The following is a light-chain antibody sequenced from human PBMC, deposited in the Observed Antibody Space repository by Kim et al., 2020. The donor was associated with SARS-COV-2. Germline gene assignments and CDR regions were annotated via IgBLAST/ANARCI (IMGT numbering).Light chain of an antibody. J-gene: IGLJ2*01. CDR2: EDN. CDR3: QSGRL. V-gene: IGLV6-57*03. Sequence: ESPRKTVTISCTRSSGRLASNFVQWYQQRPGSAPTSVIYEDNQRPSWVPDRFSGSIDDSSISASLTISGLKTEDEADYYCQSGRLFGGGTQLTVL. CDR1: SGRLASNF.